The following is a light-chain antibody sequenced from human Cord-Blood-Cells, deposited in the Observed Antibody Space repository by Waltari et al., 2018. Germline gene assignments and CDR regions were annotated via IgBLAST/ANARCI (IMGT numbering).Light chain of an antibody. CDR3: QQSYSTLSIT. CDR2: AAS. Sequence: DIQMTQSPSSLSASVGDRVTITCWASQSTSSYLNWYQQKPGKAPKLLIYAASSLQSGVPSRFSGSGSGTDFTLTISSLQPEDFATYYCQQSYSTLSITFGQRTRLEIK. J-gene: IGKJ5*01. V-gene: IGKV1-39*01. CDR1: QSTSSY.